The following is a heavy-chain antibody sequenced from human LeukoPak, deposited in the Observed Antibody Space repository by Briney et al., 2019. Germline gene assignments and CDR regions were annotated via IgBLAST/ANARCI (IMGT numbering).Heavy chain of an antibody. CDR3: ARGPARGYTRWFDP. D-gene: IGHD3-10*01. V-gene: IGHV1-2*02. J-gene: IGHJ5*02. CDR2: INPNSGGT. CDR1: GYTFTGYY. Sequence: ASVKVSCKASGYTFTGYYMHWVRQAPGQGLEWMGWINPNSGGTNYAQKFQGRFTMTRDTSISTAYMELSRLRSDDTAVYYCARGPARGYTRWFDPWGQGTLVTVSS.